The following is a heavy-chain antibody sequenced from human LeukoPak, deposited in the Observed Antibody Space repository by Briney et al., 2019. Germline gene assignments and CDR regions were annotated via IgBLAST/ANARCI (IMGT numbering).Heavy chain of an antibody. CDR3: ARGGTYYDFWSGYYYEPIFDY. V-gene: IGHV3-7*01. CDR2: IKQDGSEK. J-gene: IGHJ4*02. Sequence: GGSLRLSCAAAGFTFSNYWMSWVRQAPGKGLEWVANIKQDGSEKYYVDSVKGRFTISRDNAKNSLYLQMNSLRAEDTAVYYCARGGTYYDFWSGYYYEPIFDYWGQGTLVTVSS. CDR1: GFTFSNYW. D-gene: IGHD3-3*01.